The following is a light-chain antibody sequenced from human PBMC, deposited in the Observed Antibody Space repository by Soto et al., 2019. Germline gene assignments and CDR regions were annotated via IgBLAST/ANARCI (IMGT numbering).Light chain of an antibody. CDR2: DVN. V-gene: IGLV2-14*01. CDR1: SSDVGGSNY. CDR3: CSYSSSSTLYV. Sequence: QSALTQPASVSGSPGQSITISCTGTSSDVGGSNYVSWYQQHPGKAPKLMIYDVNNRPSGVSNRFSGSKSGNTASLTISGGQAEDEADYYCCSYSSSSTLYVFGTGTKVTVL. J-gene: IGLJ1*01.